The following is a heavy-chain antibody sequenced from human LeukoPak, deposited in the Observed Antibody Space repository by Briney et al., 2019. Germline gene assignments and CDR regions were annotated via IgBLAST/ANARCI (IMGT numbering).Heavy chain of an antibody. Sequence: GGSLRLSCAASGFTVSSNYMSWVRQAPGKGLEWVSSLYGDGSIYYADSVKGRFAISRDNSKNTLYLQMNSLRVEDAAIYYCAKVRGTYYGPMDVWGQGTTVTVSS. V-gene: IGHV3-53*01. CDR3: AKVRGTYYGPMDV. CDR2: LYGDGSI. J-gene: IGHJ6*02. D-gene: IGHD4-17*01. CDR1: GFTVSSNY.